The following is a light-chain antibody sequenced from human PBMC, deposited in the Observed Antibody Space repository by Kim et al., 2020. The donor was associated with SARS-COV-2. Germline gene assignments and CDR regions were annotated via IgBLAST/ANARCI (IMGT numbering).Light chain of an antibody. V-gene: IGKV3-11*01. CDR1: QSVSSY. J-gene: IGKJ2*01. Sequence: EIVLTQSPATLSLSPGERATLSCRASQSVSSYLAWYQQKPGQSPRLLIYDASNRATGIPARFSGSGSGTDFTLTISSLEPEDFAVYSCEQRSNWPPRYTFGQRTKLEI. CDR2: DAS. CDR3: EQRSNWPPRYT.